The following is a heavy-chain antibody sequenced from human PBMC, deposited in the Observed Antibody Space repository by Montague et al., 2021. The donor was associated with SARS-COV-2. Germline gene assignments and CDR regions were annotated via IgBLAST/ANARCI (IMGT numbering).Heavy chain of an antibody. Sequence: SETLSLTGAVYGGSFSGYYWSWIRQPPGKGLEWIGEINQSGSTXXXPSXXXRVTLSVDTSKKQFSLKLSSLTAADTAVYYCARVAGGYYHDSSAYFDYWGQGSLVTVSS. V-gene: IGHV4-34*01. D-gene: IGHD3-22*01. J-gene: IGHJ4*02. CDR1: GGSFSGYY. CDR2: INQSGST. CDR3: ARVAGGYYHDSSAYFDY.